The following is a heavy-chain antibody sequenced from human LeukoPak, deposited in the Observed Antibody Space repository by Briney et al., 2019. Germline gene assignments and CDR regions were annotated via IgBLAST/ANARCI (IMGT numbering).Heavy chain of an antibody. CDR1: GFTFSSYE. CDR3: ARDSGYCSGGSCYSFDY. CDR2: ISSSGSTI. V-gene: IGHV3-48*03. J-gene: IGHJ4*02. Sequence: PGGSLRLSCAASGFTFSSYEMNWVRQDPGKGLEWVSYISSSGSTIYYADSVKGRFTISRDNAKNSLYLQMNSLRAEDTAVYYCARDSGYCSGGSCYSFDYWGQGTLVTVSS. D-gene: IGHD2-15*01.